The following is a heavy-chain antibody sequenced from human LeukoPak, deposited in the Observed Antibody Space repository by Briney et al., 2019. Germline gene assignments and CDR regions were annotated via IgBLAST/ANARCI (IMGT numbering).Heavy chain of an antibody. CDR1: GGSISSYY. Sequence: KPSETLSLTCTVSGGSISSYYWGWIRQPPGKGLEWIGYIYYSGSTNYNPSLKSRVTISVDTSKNQFSLKLSSVTAADTAVYYCARTVDSSGYSATYWYFDLWGRGTLVTVSS. CDR3: ARTVDSSGYSATYWYFDL. J-gene: IGHJ2*01. D-gene: IGHD3-22*01. CDR2: IYYSGST. V-gene: IGHV4-59*01.